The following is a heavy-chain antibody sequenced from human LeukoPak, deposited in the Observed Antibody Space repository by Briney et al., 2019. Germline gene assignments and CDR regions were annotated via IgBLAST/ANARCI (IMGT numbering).Heavy chain of an antibody. D-gene: IGHD4-23*01. V-gene: IGHV3-48*03. Sequence: PGGSLRLSCAASGFTFSSYEMNWVRQAPGKGLEWVSYISSSGSTIYYADSVKGRFTISRDNAKNSLYLQMNSLRAEDTAVYYCARGGVRWYLSFDIWGQGTMVTVSS. CDR3: ARGGVRWYLSFDI. CDR1: GFTFSSYE. CDR2: ISSSGSTI. J-gene: IGHJ3*02.